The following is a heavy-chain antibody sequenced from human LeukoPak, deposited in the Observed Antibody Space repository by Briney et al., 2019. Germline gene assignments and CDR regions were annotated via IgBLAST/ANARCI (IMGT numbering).Heavy chain of an antibody. CDR1: GFTFSSYG. D-gene: IGHD6-19*01. CDR3: ARDGSSGWYWVDY. CDR2: IWYDGSNK. J-gene: IGHJ4*02. V-gene: IGHV3-33*01. Sequence: PGGSLRLSCAASGFTFSSYGMHWVRQAPGKGLEWVAVIWYDGSNKYYADSVKGRFTISGDNSKNTLYLQMNSLRAEDTAVYYCARDGSSGWYWVDYWGQGTLVTVSS.